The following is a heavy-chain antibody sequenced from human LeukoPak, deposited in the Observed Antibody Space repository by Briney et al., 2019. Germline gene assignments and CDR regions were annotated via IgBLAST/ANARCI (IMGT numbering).Heavy chain of an antibody. CDR3: ARGMYYDILTGYFTYAFDI. J-gene: IGHJ3*02. D-gene: IGHD3-9*01. V-gene: IGHV3-74*01. CDR1: GFTFSSYW. Sequence: GGSLRLSCAASGFTFSSYWMHWVRQAPGKGLVWVSRINSDGSSTSYADSVKGRFTISRDNAKNTLYLQMSSLRAEDTAVYYCARGMYYDILTGYFTYAFDIWGQGTMVTVPS. CDR2: INSDGSST.